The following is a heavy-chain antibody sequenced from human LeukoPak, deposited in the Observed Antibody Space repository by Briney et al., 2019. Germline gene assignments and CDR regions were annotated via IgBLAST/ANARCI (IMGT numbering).Heavy chain of an antibody. D-gene: IGHD3-22*01. Sequence: GGSLRLSCAASGFTFSSYAMHWVRQAPGKGLEWVAVISYDGSNKYYADSVKGRFTISRDNSKNTLYLQMNSLRAEDTAVYYCARDRNYYDSSGYLNYWGQGTLVTVSS. CDR2: ISYDGSNK. CDR1: GFTFSSYA. V-gene: IGHV3-30-3*01. J-gene: IGHJ4*02. CDR3: ARDRNYYDSSGYLNY.